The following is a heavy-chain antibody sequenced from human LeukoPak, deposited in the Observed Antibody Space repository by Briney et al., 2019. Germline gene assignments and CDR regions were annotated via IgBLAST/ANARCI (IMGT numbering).Heavy chain of an antibody. Sequence: GASVKVSCKASGYTFTSYAMNWVRQAPGQGLEWMGWINTNTGNPTYAQGFTGRFVFSLDTSVSTAYLQISSLKAEDTAVYCCARDYGSGSYPSYFDYWGQGTLVAVSS. D-gene: IGHD3-10*01. CDR2: INTNTGNP. J-gene: IGHJ4*02. CDR3: ARDYGSGSYPSYFDY. CDR1: GYTFTSYA. V-gene: IGHV7-4-1*02.